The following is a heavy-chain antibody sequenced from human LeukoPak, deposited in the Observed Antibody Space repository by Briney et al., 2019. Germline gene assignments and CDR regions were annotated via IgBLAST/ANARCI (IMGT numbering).Heavy chain of an antibody. J-gene: IGHJ4*02. CDR1: GFTLSTNA. Sequence: GGSLRLSCLTSGFTLSTNAMSWVRQAPGKGLEWVSAISGSGAGTYYADSVKGRFTISRDNSKNTLYLQMTGLRAEDTAVYYCAKVLHYYDDNTSPGYWGRGTLVTVSS. CDR2: ISGSGAGT. D-gene: IGHD3-22*01. V-gene: IGHV3-23*01. CDR3: AKVLHYYDDNTSPGY.